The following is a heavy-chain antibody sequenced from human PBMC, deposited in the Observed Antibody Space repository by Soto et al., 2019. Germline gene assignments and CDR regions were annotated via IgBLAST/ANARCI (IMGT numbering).Heavy chain of an antibody. V-gene: IGHV3-53*04. CDR1: GFTVSSNY. CDR2: IYSGGST. D-gene: IGHD4-17*01. J-gene: IGHJ4*02. CDR3: ARGRSVDYGDYEGGFDY. Sequence: PGGSLRLSCAASGFTVSSNYMSWVRQAPGKGLEWVSVIYSGGSTYYADSVKGRFTISRHNSKNTLYLQMNSLRAEDTAVYYCARGRSVDYGDYEGGFDYWGQGTLVTVSS.